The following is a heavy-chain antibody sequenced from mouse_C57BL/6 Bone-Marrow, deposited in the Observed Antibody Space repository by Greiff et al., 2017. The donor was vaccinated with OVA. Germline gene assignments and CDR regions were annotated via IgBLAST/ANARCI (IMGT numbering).Heavy chain of an antibody. CDR1: GYTFTSYW. Sequence: QVQLKQPGAELVKPGASVKLSCKASGYTFTSYWMHWVKQRPGQGLEWIGMIHPNSGSTNYNEKFKSKATLTVDKSSSTAYMQLSSLTSEDSAVYYCARGSREYYFDYWGQGTTLTVSS. J-gene: IGHJ2*01. V-gene: IGHV1-64*01. CDR3: ARGSREYYFDY. D-gene: IGHD1-1*01. CDR2: IHPNSGST.